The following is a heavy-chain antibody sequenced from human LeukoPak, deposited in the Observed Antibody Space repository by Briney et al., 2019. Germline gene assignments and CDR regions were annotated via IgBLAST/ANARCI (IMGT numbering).Heavy chain of an antibody. CDR3: ARNPGYSSNWFDY. D-gene: IGHD6-13*01. CDR1: GGSISSGAYH. Sequence: SETLSLTCTVSGGSISSGAYHWSWIRQHPGKGLEWIGYMSYSGSTYYNPSLKSRVIILADTSKNQFSLKLSSVTAADTAVYFCARNPGYSSNWFDYWGQGTLVIVSS. J-gene: IGHJ4*02. CDR2: MSYSGST. V-gene: IGHV4-31*03.